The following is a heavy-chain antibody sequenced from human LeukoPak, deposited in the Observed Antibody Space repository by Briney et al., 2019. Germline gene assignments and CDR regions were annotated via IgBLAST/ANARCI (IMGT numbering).Heavy chain of an antibody. CDR1: GFTFSSYS. D-gene: IGHD1-26*01. Sequence: PGGSLRLSCAASGFTFSSYSMNWVRQAPGKGPEWVSSISSSSSYIYYADSVKGRFTISRDNAKNSLYLQMNSLRAEDTAVYYCARDLRWELPRDFDYWGQGTLVTVSS. V-gene: IGHV3-21*01. CDR2: ISSSSSYI. CDR3: ARDLRWELPRDFDY. J-gene: IGHJ4*02.